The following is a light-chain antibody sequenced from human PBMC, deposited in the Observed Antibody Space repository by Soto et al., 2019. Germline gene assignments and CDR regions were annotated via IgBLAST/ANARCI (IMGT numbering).Light chain of an antibody. CDR1: QSVSSN. J-gene: IGKJ2*01. CDR2: GAS. CDR3: QQYNNWPYT. V-gene: IGKV3-15*01. Sequence: EIVMTQSPATLSLSPGERATLSCRASQSVSSNLAWYQQKPGQPPRLLIYGASTSATGIPARFSGSGSGTEFTLTISSLQSEDFAVYYCQQYNNWPYTFGQGTKLEIK.